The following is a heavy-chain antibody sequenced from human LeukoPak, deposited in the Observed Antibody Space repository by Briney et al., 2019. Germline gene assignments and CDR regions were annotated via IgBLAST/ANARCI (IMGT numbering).Heavy chain of an antibody. J-gene: IGHJ4*02. D-gene: IGHD5-18*01. V-gene: IGHV3-21*04. CDR2: ITSSGTYT. CDR1: GFTFSNYN. Sequence: GGSLRLSCADSGFTFSNYNMNWVRQAPGKAMEWVSSITSSGTYTFYADSVKGRFTISRDNAKNSLYLQMNSLRAEDTAVYYCARDSSDSYGSDYWGQGTLVTVSS. CDR3: ARDSSDSYGSDY.